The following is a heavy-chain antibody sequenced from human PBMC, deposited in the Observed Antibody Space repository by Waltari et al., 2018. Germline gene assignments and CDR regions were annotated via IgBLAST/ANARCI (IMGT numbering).Heavy chain of an antibody. CDR3: AKEITIFGVASFDY. CDR2: VWYDGNNK. J-gene: IGHJ4*02. D-gene: IGHD3-3*01. Sequence: QVQLVESGGGVVEPGRSLRLSCAASGFSFSRYGRHWVRQATGKGLGWVAVVWYDGNNKDYADSVKGRFTISRDNSNNTLFLEMDSLRPEDSAKYYCAKEITIFGVASFDYWGQGTLVTVSS. CDR1: GFSFSRYG. V-gene: IGHV3-30*18.